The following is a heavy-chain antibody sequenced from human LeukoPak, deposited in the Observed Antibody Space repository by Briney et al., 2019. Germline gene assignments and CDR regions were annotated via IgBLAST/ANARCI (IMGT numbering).Heavy chain of an antibody. CDR1: GGTFSSYA. V-gene: IGHV1-18*01. J-gene: IGHJ6*02. CDR2: ISAYNGNT. Sequence: ASVKVSCKASGGTFSSYAISWVRQAPGQGLEWLGWISAYNGNTNYAQKLQGRVTMTTDTSTSTAYMELRSLRSDDTAVYYCARPIYGSGSYYTYYYGMDVWGQGTTVTVSS. CDR3: ARPIYGSGSYYTYYYGMDV. D-gene: IGHD3-10*01.